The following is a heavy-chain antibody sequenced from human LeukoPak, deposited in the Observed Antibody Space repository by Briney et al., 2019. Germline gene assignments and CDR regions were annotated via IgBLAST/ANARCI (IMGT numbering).Heavy chain of an antibody. CDR1: GFTFSSYA. D-gene: IGHD2-8*02. Sequence: GGSLRLSCAASGFTFSSYAMSWVRQAPGKGLKWVSSISSSDGNAHYADSVKGRFTVSRDNSKNTLYLQMNSLRADDTAVYFCAKGSQRSAYWAAPAFEFWGQGTLVTVSS. V-gene: IGHV3-23*01. CDR3: AKGSQRSAYWAAPAFEF. CDR2: ISSSDGNA. J-gene: IGHJ4*02.